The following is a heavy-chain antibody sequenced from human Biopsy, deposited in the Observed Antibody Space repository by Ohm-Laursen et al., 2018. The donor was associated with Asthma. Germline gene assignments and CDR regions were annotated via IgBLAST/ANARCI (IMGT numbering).Heavy chain of an antibody. Sequence: TLSLTCTVSGGSISSGGYYWSWIRQHPGKGLGWIGYIYYSGSTYYNPSLKSRVTISVDTSKNQFSLKLSSVTAADTAVYYCARERVTAMVTYFDYWGQGTLVTVSS. CDR2: IYYSGST. J-gene: IGHJ4*02. V-gene: IGHV4-31*03. CDR3: ARERVTAMVTYFDY. CDR1: GGSISSGGYY. D-gene: IGHD5-18*01.